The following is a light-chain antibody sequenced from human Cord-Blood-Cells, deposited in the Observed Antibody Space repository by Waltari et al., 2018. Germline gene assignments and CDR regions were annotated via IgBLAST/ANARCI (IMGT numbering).Light chain of an antibody. Sequence: DIQMTQSPSSLSASVGDRVTITCRASQSISSYLNGYQQKPGKAPKLLIYAASSLQSGVPSRLSGSGSGTDFTLTISSLQPEDFATYYCQQSYSTLPWTFGQGTKVEIK. J-gene: IGKJ1*01. CDR2: AAS. CDR3: QQSYSTLPWT. CDR1: QSISSY. V-gene: IGKV1-39*01.